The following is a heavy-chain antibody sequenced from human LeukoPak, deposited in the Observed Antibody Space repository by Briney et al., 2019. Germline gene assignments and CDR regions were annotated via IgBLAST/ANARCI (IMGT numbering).Heavy chain of an antibody. J-gene: IGHJ3*02. CDR3: ATTPHYEGGGFDI. CDR2: VYYTGRT. D-gene: IGHD3-16*01. V-gene: IGHV4-39*01. CDR1: ADSISTSNYY. Sequence: SETLSLTCTVSADSISTSNYYWGWIRQPPGKGLEWIGSVYYTGRTYDNPSLKSRVTISVDTSKNQFSLKLNSVTAADTAVYYCATTPHYEGGGFDIWGQGTMVTVSP.